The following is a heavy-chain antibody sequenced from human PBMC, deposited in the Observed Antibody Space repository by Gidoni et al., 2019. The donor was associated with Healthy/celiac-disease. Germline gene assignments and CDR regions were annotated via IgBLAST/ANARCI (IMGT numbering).Heavy chain of an antibody. V-gene: IGHV1-2*04. CDR2: INPNSGGT. D-gene: IGHD2-2*01. J-gene: IGHJ5*02. Sequence: QVQLVQSGAEVKKPGASVKVSCKASGYTFTGYYMHWVRQAPGQGLEWMGWINPNSGGTNYAQKFQGWVTMTRDTSISTAYMELSRLRSDDTAVYYCARDPLFPSNSGTNLGGFDPWGQGTLVTVSS. CDR3: ARDPLFPSNSGTNLGGFDP. CDR1: GYTFTGYY.